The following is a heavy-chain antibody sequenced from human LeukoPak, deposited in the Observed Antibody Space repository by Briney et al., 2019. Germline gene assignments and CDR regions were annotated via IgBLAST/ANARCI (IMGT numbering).Heavy chain of an antibody. Sequence: VASVKVSCKASGYTFTSYGISWVRQAPGQGLEWMGWISAYNGNTNYAQKLQGRVTMTTDISTSTAYMELRSLRSDDTAVYYCARGVVGATISVPEDAFDIWGQGTMVTVSS. V-gene: IGHV1-18*01. CDR3: ARGVVGATISVPEDAFDI. D-gene: IGHD1-26*01. CDR1: GYTFTSYG. J-gene: IGHJ3*02. CDR2: ISAYNGNT.